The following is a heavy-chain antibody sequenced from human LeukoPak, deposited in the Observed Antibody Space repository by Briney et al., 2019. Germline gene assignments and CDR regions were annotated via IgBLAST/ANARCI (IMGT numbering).Heavy chain of an antibody. D-gene: IGHD5-24*01. Sequence: SETLSLTCTVSGGSISTYYWSWIRQPPGKGLEWIAYIDYSGSTSYNPSLKSQVSISIDTSKNQFSLKLSSVTAADTAVYYCARDRGGYNSPFDSWGQGTLVTVSS. CDR2: IDYSGST. V-gene: IGHV4-59*01. CDR3: ARDRGGYNSPFDS. J-gene: IGHJ4*02. CDR1: GGSISTYY.